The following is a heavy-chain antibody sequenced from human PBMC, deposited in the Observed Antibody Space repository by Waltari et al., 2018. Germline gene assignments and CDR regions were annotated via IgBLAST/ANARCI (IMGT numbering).Heavy chain of an antibody. CDR2: ISGSGGST. CDR1: GFTFSSYA. Sequence: EVQLVESGGGLVQPGGSLRLSCAASGFTFSSYALSWVRQAPGKGLEWVSAISGSGGSTYYADSVKGRFTSSRDNSKNTLYLQMTSLRAEDTAVYYCAKLWAAAGIADYWGQGTLVTVSS. D-gene: IGHD6-13*01. J-gene: IGHJ4*02. CDR3: AKLWAAAGIADY. V-gene: IGHV3-23*04.